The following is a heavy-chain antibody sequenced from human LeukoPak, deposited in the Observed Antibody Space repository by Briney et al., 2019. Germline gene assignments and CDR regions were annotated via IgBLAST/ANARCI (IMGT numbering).Heavy chain of an antibody. V-gene: IGHV1-18*04. CDR1: GYTFTNYG. CDR3: ARDPLPYSSSWYYFDY. D-gene: IGHD6-13*01. Sequence: ASVKVSCKASGYTFTNYGISWVRQAPGQGLEWMGWISAYNGNTNYAQKLQGRVTMTTDTSTSTAYMELRSLRSDDTAVCYCARDPLPYSSSWYYFDYWGQGTLVTVSS. J-gene: IGHJ4*02. CDR2: ISAYNGNT.